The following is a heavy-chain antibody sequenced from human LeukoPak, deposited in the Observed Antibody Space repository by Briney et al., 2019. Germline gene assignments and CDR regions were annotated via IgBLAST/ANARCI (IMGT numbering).Heavy chain of an antibody. V-gene: IGHV1-18*01. CDR3: ARDLKYYDFWSGHSFDY. J-gene: IGHJ4*02. CDR1: GYTFTSYG. D-gene: IGHD3-3*01. CDR2: ISAYNGNT. Sequence: ASVKVSCKASGYTFTSYGISWVRQAPGQGLEWMGWISAYNGNTNYAQKLQGRVTMTTDTSTSTAYMELRSLRSDDTAVYYCARDLKYYDFWSGHSFDYWGQGTLVTVSS.